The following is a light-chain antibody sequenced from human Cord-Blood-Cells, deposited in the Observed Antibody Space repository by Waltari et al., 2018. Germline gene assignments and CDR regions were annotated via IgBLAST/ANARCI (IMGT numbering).Light chain of an antibody. CDR2: DVS. CDR1: SSDVGGYNS. CDR3: SSYTSSSTVV. Sequence: QSALTQPASVSGSPGQSITISCTGTSSDVGGYNSVSWYQQHPGKAPKLMIYDVSNRPSGVSNPFSGSKSGNTASLTISGLQAEDEADYYCSSYTSSSTVVFGGGTKLTVL. J-gene: IGLJ2*01. V-gene: IGLV2-14*01.